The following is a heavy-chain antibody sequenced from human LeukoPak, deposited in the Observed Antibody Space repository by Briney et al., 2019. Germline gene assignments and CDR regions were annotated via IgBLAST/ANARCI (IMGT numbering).Heavy chain of an antibody. CDR1: GFTFSSYE. J-gene: IGHJ3*01. D-gene: IGHD3-16*01. V-gene: IGHV3-48*03. Sequence: GGSLRLSCAASGFTFSSYEMNWVRQAPGRGLEWVSYISSSGSTIYYADSVKGRFTISRDNAKNTLYLQMSSLRAEDTAVYYCARDFLHLGGWGQGTMVTVSS. CDR3: ARDFLHLGG. CDR2: ISSSGSTI.